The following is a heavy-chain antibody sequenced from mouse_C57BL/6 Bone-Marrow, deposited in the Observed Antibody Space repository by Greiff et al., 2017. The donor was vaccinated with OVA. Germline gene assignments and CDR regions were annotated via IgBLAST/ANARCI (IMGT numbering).Heavy chain of an antibody. D-gene: IGHD4-1*01. V-gene: IGHV2-5*01. CDR2: ILRGGST. Sequence: QVQLQQSGPGLVQPSQSLSITCTVPGFSLTSYGVPWFRQSPGKGLEWLGVILRGGSTDYTAAFMSRLSITKDNSKSQMFFRMNRLQADDAAIYYCAKDPWDRFAYWGQGTLVTVSA. CDR1: GFSLTSYG. CDR3: AKDPWDRFAY. J-gene: IGHJ3*01.